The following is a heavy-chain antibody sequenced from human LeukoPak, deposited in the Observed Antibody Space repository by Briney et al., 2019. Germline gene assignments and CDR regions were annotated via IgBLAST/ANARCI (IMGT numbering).Heavy chain of an antibody. CDR1: GFTFSRHW. CDR2: MNQDGSAI. Sequence: PGGSLRLSCAASGFTFSRHWMIWVRQASGKGLELVAHMNQDGSAIYSIDSVKGRFTISRDNDTNSLYLHMSGLTVADTAVYYCARTVPGHPDDYFDYWGQGTLVSVSS. D-gene: IGHD6-19*01. J-gene: IGHJ4*02. V-gene: IGHV3-7*01. CDR3: ARTVPGHPDDYFDY.